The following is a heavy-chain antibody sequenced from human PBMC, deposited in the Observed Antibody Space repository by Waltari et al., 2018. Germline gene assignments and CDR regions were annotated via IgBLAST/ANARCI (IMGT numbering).Heavy chain of an antibody. CDR2: VKVSGRA. CDR3: ARDRGRGIYLDS. J-gene: IGHJ4*02. Sequence: WLGGVCQTPGKGREWVGQVKVSGRANYNPSFASRVTVSIDTSNNRFSLEGLSATAADTAMCYCARDRGRGIYLDSWGQGILVTISP. V-gene: IGHV4-4*02. D-gene: IGHD2-15*01. CDR1: W.